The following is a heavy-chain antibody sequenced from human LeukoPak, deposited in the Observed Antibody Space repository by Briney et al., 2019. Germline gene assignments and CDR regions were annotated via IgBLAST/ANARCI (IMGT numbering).Heavy chain of an antibody. Sequence: SVEVSCKASGYTFTSYGISWVRQAPGQGLEWMGGIIPIFGTANYAQKFQGRVTITADESTSTAYMELSSLRSEDTAVYYCARDLYCSSTSCSDYWGQGTLVTVSS. CDR2: IIPIFGTA. CDR3: ARDLYCSSTSCSDY. V-gene: IGHV1-69*13. J-gene: IGHJ4*02. D-gene: IGHD2-2*01. CDR1: GYTFTSYG.